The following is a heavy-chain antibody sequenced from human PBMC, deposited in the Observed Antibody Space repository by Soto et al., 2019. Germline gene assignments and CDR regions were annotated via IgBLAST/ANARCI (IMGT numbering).Heavy chain of an antibody. V-gene: IGHV4-31*03. CDR3: ARSLRGRQLKGFDP. CDR1: GGSISSGGYY. D-gene: IGHD3-16*01. CDR2: IYYSGST. J-gene: IGHJ5*02. Sequence: QVQLQESGPGLVKPSQTLSLTCTVSGGSISSGGYYWSWIRQHPGKGLEWIGYIYYSGSTYYNPSPKSRVTISVDTSKNQFSLKLSSVTAADTAVYYCARSLRGRQLKGFDPWGQGTLVTVSS.